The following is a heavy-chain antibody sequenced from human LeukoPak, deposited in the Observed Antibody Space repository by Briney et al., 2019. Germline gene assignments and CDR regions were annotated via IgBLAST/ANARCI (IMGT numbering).Heavy chain of an antibody. CDR1: GFTFSSYW. CDR2: IKQDGSEK. CDR3: ARPFPGTKVEAFDY. J-gene: IGHJ4*02. V-gene: IGHV3-7*01. D-gene: IGHD4-23*01. Sequence: GGSLRLSCAASGFTFSSYWMSWVRQAPGKGLEWVANIKQDGSEKYYVDSVKGRFTIARENAKNSLYLQMNSLRAEDTDVYYCARPFPGTKVEAFDYWGQGTLVTVSS.